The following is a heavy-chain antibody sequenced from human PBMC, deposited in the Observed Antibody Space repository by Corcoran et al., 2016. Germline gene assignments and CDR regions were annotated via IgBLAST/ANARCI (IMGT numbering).Heavy chain of an antibody. V-gene: IGHV3-15*07. CDR2: IKSKTDGGTT. CDR3: TTDFLVVPAAIPRKTDY. Sequence: EVQLVESGGGLVKPGGSLRLSCAASGFTFSNAWMNWVRQAPGKGLEWVGRIKSKTDGGTTDYAAPVKGRFTISRDDSKNTLYLQMNSLKTDDTAVHYCTTDFLVVPAAIPRKTDYWGQGTLVTVSS. J-gene: IGHJ4*02. CDR1: GFTFSNAW. D-gene: IGHD2-2*01.